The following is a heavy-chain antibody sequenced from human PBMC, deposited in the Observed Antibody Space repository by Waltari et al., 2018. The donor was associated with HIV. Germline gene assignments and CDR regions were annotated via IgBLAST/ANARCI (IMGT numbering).Heavy chain of an antibody. CDR3: ARGPSSGWSWFDP. CDR2: IGSLQNFI. D-gene: IGHD6-19*01. V-gene: IGHV3-21*01. J-gene: IGHJ5*02. CDR1: GFRLSDYN. Sequence: EVRLLESGGGLVRPGGSLRLSCAASGFRLSDYNMNWVRQGPGKGLGWVASIGSLQNFIHYADSVKGRFTVSRDNAKNSLYLQMNSLTAEDTAVYYCARGPSSGWSWFDPWGQGTLVTVSS.